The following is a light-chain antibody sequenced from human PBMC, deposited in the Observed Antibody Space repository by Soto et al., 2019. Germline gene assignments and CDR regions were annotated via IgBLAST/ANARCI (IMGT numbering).Light chain of an antibody. CDR2: GIS. CDR1: QSIASN. J-gene: IGKJ1*01. Sequence: EIVMTQSPATLSVSPGERATLSCRASQSIASNLAWYQQKPGQAPRLLIYGISKRAAGIPDRFTGSGSGTDFTLTIDGLEPEDFAVYYCQQYTQSLWTFGQGTKVDIK. CDR3: QQYTQSLWT. V-gene: IGKV3D-15*01.